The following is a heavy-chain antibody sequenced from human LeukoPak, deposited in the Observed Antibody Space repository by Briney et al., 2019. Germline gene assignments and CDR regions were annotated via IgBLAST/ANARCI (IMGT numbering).Heavy chain of an antibody. CDR2: ISSSSSSYI. Sequence: PGGSLRLSCAASGFTFSSYSMNWVRQAPGKGLEWVSSISSSSSSYIYYADSVKGRFTISSDNAKNSLYLQMNSLRAEDTAVYYCARDPPGTGHYFDYWGQGTLVTVSS. CDR1: GFTFSSYS. V-gene: IGHV3-21*01. D-gene: IGHD1-1*01. J-gene: IGHJ4*02. CDR3: ARDPPGTGHYFDY.